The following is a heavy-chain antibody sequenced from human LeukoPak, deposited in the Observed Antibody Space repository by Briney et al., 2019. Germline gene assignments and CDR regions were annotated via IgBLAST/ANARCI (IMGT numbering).Heavy chain of an antibody. CDR3: ARLLAVAGNAADY. V-gene: IGHV4-59*08. CDR1: GGSIRSYY. J-gene: IGHJ4*01. CDR2: IYYSGST. Sequence: SETLSLTCTVSGGSIRSYYWSWIRQPPGKGLEWIGYIYYSGSTNYNPSLKSRVTISVETSKNQFSLKLSSVTAADTAVYYCARLLAVAGNAADYWGHGTLVTVSS. D-gene: IGHD6-19*01.